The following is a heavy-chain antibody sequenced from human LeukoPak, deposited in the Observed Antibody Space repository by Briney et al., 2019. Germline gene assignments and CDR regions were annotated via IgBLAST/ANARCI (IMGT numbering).Heavy chain of an antibody. V-gene: IGHV1-69*01. D-gene: IGHD2-2*01. CDR2: IIPIFGTA. CDR1: GGTFSSYA. CDR3: ARAEAAGIPAAMPLMWYYYYMDV. J-gene: IGHJ6*03. Sequence: SVKVSCKASGGTFSSYAISWVRQAPGQGLEWMGGIIPIFGTANYAQKFQGRVTITADESTSTAYLELSSLRSEDTAVYYCARAEAAGIPAAMPLMWYYYYMDVWGKGTTVTVSS.